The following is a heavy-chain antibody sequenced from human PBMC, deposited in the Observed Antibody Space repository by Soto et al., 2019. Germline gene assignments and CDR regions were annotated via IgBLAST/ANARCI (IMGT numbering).Heavy chain of an antibody. J-gene: IGHJ3*02. CDR3: ARETYYYDTTGAFDI. CDR2: IYYSGST. Sequence: KPSETMSLTCTVSGGSISSSSYYWGWIRQPPGKGLEWIGSIYYSGSTYYNPSLKSRVTISVDTSKNQFSLKLSSVTAADTAVYYCARETYYYDTTGAFDIWGQGTMVTVSS. CDR1: GGSISSSSYY. V-gene: IGHV4-39*02. D-gene: IGHD3-22*01.